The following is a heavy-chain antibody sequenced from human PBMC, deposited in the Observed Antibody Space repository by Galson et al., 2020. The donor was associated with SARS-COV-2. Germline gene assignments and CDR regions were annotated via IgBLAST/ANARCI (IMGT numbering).Heavy chain of an antibody. V-gene: IGHV4-38-2*02. CDR2: IYYSGST. CDR3: ARGLRYSGRAARLFRWFDP. J-gene: IGHJ5*02. D-gene: IGHD6-6*01. Sequence: SQTLSLTCTVSGYSISSGYYWGWIRQPPGKGLEWIGSIYYSGSTYYNPSLKSRVTISVDTSKNQFSLKLNSVTAADTAMYYCARGLRYSGRAARLFRWFDPWGQGTLVTVSS. CDR1: GYSISSGYY.